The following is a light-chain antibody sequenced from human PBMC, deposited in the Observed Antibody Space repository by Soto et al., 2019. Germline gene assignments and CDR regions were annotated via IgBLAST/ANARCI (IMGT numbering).Light chain of an antibody. V-gene: IGKV1-16*01. Sequence: DIQMTQSPSSLSASVVDRVTITCRANQDISYYLAWYQQKQGKAPKLLVYDASSLESGVPSRFSGSGSGTEFTLTISSLQSDDFATYFCHSRAFGQGTRLEIK. CDR2: DAS. CDR1: QDISYY. CDR3: HSRA. J-gene: IGKJ5*01.